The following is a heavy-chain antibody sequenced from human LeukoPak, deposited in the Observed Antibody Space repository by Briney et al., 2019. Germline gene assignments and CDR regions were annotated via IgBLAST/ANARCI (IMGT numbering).Heavy chain of an antibody. CDR2: INPNSGAT. V-gene: IGHV1-2*06. D-gene: IGHD6-25*01. CDR3: ARARYSSEWSSALDV. J-gene: IGHJ6*04. Sequence: ASVKVSCKASGYTFTGYYIHWVRQAPGQGLEWIGRINPNSGATTYPQKFQGRVIMTRDTSISTAYMELSRLNSDDTAVYFCARARYSSEWSSALDVWGKGTPVTVTS. CDR1: GYTFTGYY.